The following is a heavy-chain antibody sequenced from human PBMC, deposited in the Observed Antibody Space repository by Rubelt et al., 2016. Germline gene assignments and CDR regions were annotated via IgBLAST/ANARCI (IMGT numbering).Heavy chain of an antibody. Sequence: QLQLQESGPGLVKPSETLSLTCIVSAGSIRSTSHYWGWIRQPPGKGLEWIGSIYYSGSTYYNPSLKSRVSISVDTSKNQFSLKMTSVTAADTAVYYCARRIAVAGGWFDPWGQGTLVTVSS. V-gene: IGHV4-39*01. CDR1: AGSIRSTSHY. J-gene: IGHJ5*02. CDR2: IYYSGST. D-gene: IGHD6-13*01. CDR3: ARRIAVAGGWFDP.